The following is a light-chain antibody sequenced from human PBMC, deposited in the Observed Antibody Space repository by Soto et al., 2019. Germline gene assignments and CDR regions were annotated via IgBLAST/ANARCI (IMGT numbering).Light chain of an antibody. CDR3: QQYDTYPT. Sequence: DIRMTQSPSTLSASVGDRVIITCRASQSIFNWLAWYQQKPGKAPKLLIFKASSLESGVPSRFSGSGSGTEFTLTISILQPGDFATYYCQQYDTYPTFGQGTKVEIK. CDR2: KAS. V-gene: IGKV1-5*03. J-gene: IGKJ1*01. CDR1: QSIFNW.